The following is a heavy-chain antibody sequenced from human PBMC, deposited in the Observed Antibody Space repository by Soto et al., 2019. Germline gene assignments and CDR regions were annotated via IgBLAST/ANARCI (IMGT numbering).Heavy chain of an antibody. CDR3: ARVSPFYNWNDDDYYYYMDV. Sequence: ASVKVSCKASGYTFTSYGISWVRQAPGQGLEWMGWISAYNGNTNYAQKLQGRVTMTTDTSTSTAYMELRSLRSDDTAVYYCARVSPFYNWNDDDYYYYMDVWGKGTTVTVSS. J-gene: IGHJ6*03. D-gene: IGHD1-1*01. CDR2: ISAYNGNT. V-gene: IGHV1-18*01. CDR1: GYTFTSYG.